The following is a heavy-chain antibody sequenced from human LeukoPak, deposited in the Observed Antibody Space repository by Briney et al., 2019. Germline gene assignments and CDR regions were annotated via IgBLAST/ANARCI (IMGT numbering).Heavy chain of an antibody. CDR2: INHSGST. CDR3: AREGSGPIAAAGNASSWYLVDY. CDR1: GGSFSGYY. J-gene: IGHJ4*02. D-gene: IGHD6-13*01. V-gene: IGHV4-34*01. Sequence: SETLSLTCAVYGGSFSGYYWSWIRQPPGKGLEWIGEINHSGSTNYNPSLKSRVTISVDTSKNQFSLKLSSVTAADTAVYYCAREGSGPIAAAGNASSWYLVDYWGQGTLVTVYS.